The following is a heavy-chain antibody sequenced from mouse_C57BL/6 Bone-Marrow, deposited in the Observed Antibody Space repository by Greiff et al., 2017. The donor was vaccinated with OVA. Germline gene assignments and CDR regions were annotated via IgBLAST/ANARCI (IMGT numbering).Heavy chain of an antibody. J-gene: IGHJ1*03. Sequence: QVQLQQPGAELVRPGSSVKLSCKASGYTFTSYWMHWVKQRPIQVLEWIGNIDPSDSETHYNQKFKDKATLTVDKSSSTAYMQLSSLTSEDSAVYYYATEGWVLRGWYVDVWGTGTTVTVSS. CDR3: ATEGWVLRGWYVDV. D-gene: IGHD2-3*01. CDR2: IDPSDSET. CDR1: GYTFTSYW. V-gene: IGHV1-52*01.